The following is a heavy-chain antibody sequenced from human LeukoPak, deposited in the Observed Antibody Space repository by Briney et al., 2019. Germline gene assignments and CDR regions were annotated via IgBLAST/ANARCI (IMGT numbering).Heavy chain of an antibody. CDR1: GYIFTSYD. V-gene: IGHV1-8*03. Sequence: GASVKVSCKASGYIFTSYDINWVRQATGQGLEWMGWMNPNSGNTGYAQKFQGRVTITRNTSISTAYMELSSLRSEDTAVYYCAREGREQLVRYYYYYMDVWGKGTTVTVSS. CDR3: AREGREQLVRYYYYYMDV. J-gene: IGHJ6*03. CDR2: MNPNSGNT. D-gene: IGHD6-6*01.